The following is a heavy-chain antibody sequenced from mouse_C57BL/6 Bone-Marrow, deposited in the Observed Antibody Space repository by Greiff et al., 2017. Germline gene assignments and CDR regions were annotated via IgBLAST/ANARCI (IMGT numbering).Heavy chain of an antibody. Sequence: QVQLQQSGAELVRPGTSVKVSCKASGYAFTNYLIEWVKQRPGQGLEWIGVINPGSGGTNYNEKFKGKATLTADKSSSTAYMQLSSLTSDDSAVYFCARYGYYGDYWGQGTSVTGSS. CDR3: ARYGYYGDY. CDR1: GYAFTNYL. CDR2: INPGSGGT. V-gene: IGHV1-54*01. D-gene: IGHD1-1*01. J-gene: IGHJ4*01.